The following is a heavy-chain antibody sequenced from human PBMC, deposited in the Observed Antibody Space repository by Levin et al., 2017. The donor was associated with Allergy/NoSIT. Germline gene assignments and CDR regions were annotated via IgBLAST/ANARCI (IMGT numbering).Heavy chain of an antibody. CDR2: IYYSGST. D-gene: IGHD1-1*01. J-gene: IGHJ6*03. Sequence: GSLRLSCTVSGGSISSYYWSWIRQPPGKGLEWIGYIYYSGSTNYNPSLKSRVTISVDTSKNQFSLKLSSVTAADTAVYYCASSKERYYYYYYMDVWGKGTTVTVSS. CDR3: ASSKERYYYYYYMDV. V-gene: IGHV4-59*01. CDR1: GGSISSYY.